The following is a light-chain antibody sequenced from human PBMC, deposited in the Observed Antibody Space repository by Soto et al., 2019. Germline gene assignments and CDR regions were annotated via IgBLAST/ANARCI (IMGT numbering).Light chain of an antibody. CDR1: QSVPNNW. V-gene: IGKV3-20*01. J-gene: IGKJ1*01. Sequence: EIVLTQSPGILPLSPGERAILSCRASQSVPNNWLAWYQQRPGQAPRLLIYDASIRATGIPDRFSGSASGTDFTLTISRLEPGDFAVYYCQQYGPSTRTFGQGARVEIK. CDR3: QQYGPSTRT. CDR2: DAS.